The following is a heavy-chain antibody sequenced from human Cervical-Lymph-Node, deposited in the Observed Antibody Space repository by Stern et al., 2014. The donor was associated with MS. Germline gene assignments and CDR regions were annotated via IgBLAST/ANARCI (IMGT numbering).Heavy chain of an antibody. CDR3: ARAPYDFTNWYGMDV. V-gene: IGHV4-59*01. CDR2: IYFIGST. J-gene: IGHJ6*02. CDR1: GGSISSYY. Sequence: QVQLQESGPGLVKPSETLSLTCIVSGGSISSYYWSWIRQPPGKGLEWSGHIYFIGSTDYNLSLESRCTMSADISKNQISLRLSSGTAAYTAVYYCARAPYDFTNWYGMDVWGQGTTVTVSS. D-gene: IGHD1-1*01.